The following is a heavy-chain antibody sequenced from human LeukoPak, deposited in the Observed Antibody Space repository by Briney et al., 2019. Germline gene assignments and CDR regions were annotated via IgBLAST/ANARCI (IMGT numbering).Heavy chain of an antibody. J-gene: IGHJ5*02. Sequence: GGSLRLSCAASGFTFSSYSMNWVRQAPGKGLEWVSYISSSSSTIYYADSVKGRFTISRDNSKNTLFLQMNSLRPDDTAVYYCAKRGPSGNWFDPWGQGTLVTVSS. CDR2: ISSSSSTI. V-gene: IGHV3-48*01. CDR1: GFTFSSYS. CDR3: AKRGPSGNWFDP. D-gene: IGHD6-25*01.